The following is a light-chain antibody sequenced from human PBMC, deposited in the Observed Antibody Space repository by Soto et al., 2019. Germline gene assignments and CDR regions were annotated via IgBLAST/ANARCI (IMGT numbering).Light chain of an antibody. CDR1: SSDVGGYND. CDR2: EVS. CDR3: SSYAGSL. Sequence: QSALTQPPSASGSPGQSVTISCTGTSSDVGGYNDVSWYQQHPGKAPKLMIYEVSKRPSGVPDRFSGSKSGNTASLTVSGLQAEDEADYYCSSYAGSLFGGGTKLTVL. J-gene: IGLJ2*01. V-gene: IGLV2-8*01.